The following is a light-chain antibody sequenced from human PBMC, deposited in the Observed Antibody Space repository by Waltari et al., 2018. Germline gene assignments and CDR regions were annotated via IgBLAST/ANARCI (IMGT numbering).Light chain of an antibody. J-gene: IGKJ2*03. V-gene: IGKV2-40*01. CDR3: VQAIGFPYS. Sequence: EILLTQTPLSLSITPGEPASISCKCSQSLLHSNGHTYLHWYLQKSGQSPQLLIYGGTTRASGVPDRFSGSGSGSDFTLKISKVEAEDVGFYYCVQAIGFPYSFGQGTKVEIK. CDR2: GGT. CDR1: QSLLHSNGHTY.